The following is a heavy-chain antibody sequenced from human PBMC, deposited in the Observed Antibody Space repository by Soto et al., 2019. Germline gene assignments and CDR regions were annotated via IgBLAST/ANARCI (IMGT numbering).Heavy chain of an antibody. CDR1: GFTFASHA. D-gene: IGHD6-19*01. CDR3: ESWVIALGGTAYFRH. Sequence: EAQLLESGGDLIQPGGSLTLSCAASGFTFASHAMSWVRQAPGKGLEWVSGISANGGRANYADSVKGRFSLSRDNSKNTMFLQRDSLTAEDTAIYDCESWVIALGGTAYFRHWGQGTLVTVSS. CDR2: ISANGGRA. V-gene: IGHV3-23*01. J-gene: IGHJ1*01.